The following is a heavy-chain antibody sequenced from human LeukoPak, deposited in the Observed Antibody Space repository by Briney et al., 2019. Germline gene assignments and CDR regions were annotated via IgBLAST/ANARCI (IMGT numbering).Heavy chain of an antibody. CDR3: ARVRGDILTGYLNYYYGMDV. J-gene: IGHJ6*04. D-gene: IGHD3-9*01. V-gene: IGHV3-53*05. Sequence: TGGSLRLSCAASGFTVSSNYMSWVRQAPGKGLEWVSVIYSGGSTYYADSVKGRFTISRDNSKNTPYLQMNSLRAEDTAVYYCARVRGDILTGYLNYYYGMDVWGKGTTVTVSS. CDR1: GFTVSSNY. CDR2: IYSGGST.